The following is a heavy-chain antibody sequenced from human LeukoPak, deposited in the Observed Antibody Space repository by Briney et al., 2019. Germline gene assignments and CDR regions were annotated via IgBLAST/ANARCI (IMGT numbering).Heavy chain of an antibody. D-gene: IGHD3-9*01. Sequence: SGPTLVNPTQTLTLTCTFSGFSFSTSGVGVGWIRQPPGKALEWLAVIYWDEDKRYMPSLKSRLTITKDTSKNQVVLTMTNMDPVDTATYYCARSPYYDILTGSRGTFDYWGRGILVTVSS. V-gene: IGHV2-5*02. CDR1: GFSFSTSGVG. J-gene: IGHJ4*02. CDR2: IYWDEDK. CDR3: ARSPYYDILTGSRGTFDY.